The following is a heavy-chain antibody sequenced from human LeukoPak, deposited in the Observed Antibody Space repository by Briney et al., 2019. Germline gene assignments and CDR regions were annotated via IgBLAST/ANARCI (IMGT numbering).Heavy chain of an antibody. CDR3: ARLGCSSASCYPGN. D-gene: IGHD2-2*01. V-gene: IGHV4-34*01. Sequence: PSETLSLTCAVYGGSFSGYYWSWIRQPPGKGLEWIGEINHSGSTYYNPSLKSRVTISVDTSKNQFSLKLNSVTAADTAVYYCARLGCSSASCYPGNWGQGTLVTVSS. CDR1: GGSFSGYY. CDR2: INHSGST. J-gene: IGHJ4*02.